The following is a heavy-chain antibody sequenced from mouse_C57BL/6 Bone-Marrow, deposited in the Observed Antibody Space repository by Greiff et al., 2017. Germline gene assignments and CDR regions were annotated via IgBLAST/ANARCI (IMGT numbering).Heavy chain of an antibody. CDR2: IYPGNSDT. V-gene: IGHV1-5*01. J-gene: IGHJ2*01. Sequence: VQLQQSGTVLARPGASVKMSCKTSGYTFTSYWMHWVKQRPGQGLEWIGAIYPGNSDTSYNQKFKGKAKLTAVTSASTAYMELSSLTNEDSAVYYGREGYYYGSSYYFDYWGQGTTLTVSS. CDR1: GYTFTSYW. D-gene: IGHD1-1*01. CDR3: REGYYYGSSYYFDY.